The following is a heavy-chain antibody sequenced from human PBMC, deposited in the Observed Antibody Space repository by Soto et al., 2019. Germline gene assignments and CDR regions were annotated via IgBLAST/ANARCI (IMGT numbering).Heavy chain of an antibody. CDR3: AKAHIVGAPPGSYYFDY. CDR1: GFTFSSYA. D-gene: IGHD1-26*01. V-gene: IGHV3-23*01. J-gene: IGHJ4*02. Sequence: GSLRLSCAASGFTFSSYAMSWVRQAPGKGLEWVSAISGSGGSTYYADSVKGRFTISRDNSKNTLYLQMNSLRAEDTAVYYCAKAHIVGAPPGSYYFDYWGQGTLVTVSS. CDR2: ISGSGGST.